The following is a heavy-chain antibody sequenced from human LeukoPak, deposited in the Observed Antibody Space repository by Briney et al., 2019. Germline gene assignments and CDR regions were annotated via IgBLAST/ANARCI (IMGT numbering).Heavy chain of an antibody. CDR3: VKGGHQSPFDP. V-gene: IGHV3-23*01. CDR1: GLTFRNYA. D-gene: IGHD2-2*01. Sequence: GGSLRLFCAASGLTFRNYAMTWVRQAPGKGLEWVSTISGNGGETFYADSVKGRFTISRDNSKNTHYLQVNILRAEDTAVYYCVKGGHQSPFDPWGQGTLVTVSS. J-gene: IGHJ5*02. CDR2: ISGNGGET.